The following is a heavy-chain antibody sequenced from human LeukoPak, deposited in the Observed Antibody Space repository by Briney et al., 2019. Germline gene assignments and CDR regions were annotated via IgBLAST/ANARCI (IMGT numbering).Heavy chain of an antibody. D-gene: IGHD2-8*01. CDR3: ARGGLMAVDAFDI. V-gene: IGHV1-2*02. J-gene: IGHJ3*02. CDR1: GYTFTGYY. Sequence: ASVKVSCKASGYTFTGYYMHWVRQAPGQGLEWMGWINPNSGGTNYAQKFQSRVTMTRDTSISTAYMELSRLRSADTAVYYCARGGLMAVDAFDIWGQGTMVTVSS. CDR2: INPNSGGT.